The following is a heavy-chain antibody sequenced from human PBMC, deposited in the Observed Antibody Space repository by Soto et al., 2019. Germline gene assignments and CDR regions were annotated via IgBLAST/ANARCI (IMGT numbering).Heavy chain of an antibody. CDR1: GLTFSKFE. D-gene: IGHD2-21*01. V-gene: IGHV3-48*03. J-gene: IGHJ4*02. CDR3: VRVGIVARPY. Sequence: EVQMVESGGGLVQPGGSLRLSCEVSGLTFSKFEMTWVRQAPGQGLEWVSSISSDGATIYYADSVKGRFTISRDNDKNLLYLQMNSLKGEDTATYYCVRVGIVARPYWDQGTPVTVSS. CDR2: ISSDGATI.